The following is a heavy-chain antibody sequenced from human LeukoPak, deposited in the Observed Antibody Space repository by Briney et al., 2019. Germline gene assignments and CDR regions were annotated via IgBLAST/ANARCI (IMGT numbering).Heavy chain of an antibody. D-gene: IGHD6-19*01. CDR3: TKDLMTGFSSGWYFAY. Sequence: PGGSLRLSCEGSGFTFNGYAFSWVRQAPGRGLEWVAVTGGSDDNTHYADSVKGRFTISRDNSEKRLFLQMNSLRPDDSALYYCTKDLMTGFSSGWYFAYWGQGTLVTASS. CDR2: TGGSDDNT. CDR1: GFTFNGYA. J-gene: IGHJ4*02. V-gene: IGHV3-23*01.